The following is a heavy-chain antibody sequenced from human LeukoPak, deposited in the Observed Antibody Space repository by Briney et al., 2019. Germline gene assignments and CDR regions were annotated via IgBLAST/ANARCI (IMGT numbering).Heavy chain of an antibody. Sequence: PSETLSLTCDVSGVSFNDYYWSWTRQPPGKGLEWVGEIYHSGSTNYNPSLKSRVTISVDKSKNQFSLKLSSVTAADTAVYYCATRQGLVREAFDIWGQGTMVTVSS. D-gene: IGHD3-16*01. CDR2: IYHSGST. J-gene: IGHJ3*02. CDR3: ATRQGLVREAFDI. V-gene: IGHV4-34*01. CDR1: GVSFNDYY.